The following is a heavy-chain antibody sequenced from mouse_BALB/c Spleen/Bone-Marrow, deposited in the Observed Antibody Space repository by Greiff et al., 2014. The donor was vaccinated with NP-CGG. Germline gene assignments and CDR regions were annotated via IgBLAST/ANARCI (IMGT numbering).Heavy chain of an antibody. V-gene: IGHV14-3*02. CDR2: IDPANGNT. J-gene: IGHJ2*01. CDR1: GFNIKDTY. Sequence: EVQLQQSGAELVKPGASVKLSCTASGFNIKDTYMHWVKQRPVQGLEWIGRIDPANGNTKYDPKFQGKATITANTSSNTAYLQLSSLTSEDTAVYYCARDRLGTYFDYWGQGTTLTGSS. D-gene: IGHD3-2*02. CDR3: ARDRLGTYFDY.